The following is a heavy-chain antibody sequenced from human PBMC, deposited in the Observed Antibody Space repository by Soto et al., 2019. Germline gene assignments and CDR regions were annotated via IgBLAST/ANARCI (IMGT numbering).Heavy chain of an antibody. Sequence: PGGSLRLSCAASGFTFSSYAMSWVRQAPGKGLEWVSAISGSGGSTYYADSVKGRFTISRDNSKNTLYLQMNSLRAEDTAVYYCAKDTPAQYYDSSGYYFPGIFVPDYWGQGTLVTVSS. D-gene: IGHD3-22*01. CDR3: AKDTPAQYYDSSGYYFPGIFVPDY. CDR1: GFTFSSYA. V-gene: IGHV3-23*01. CDR2: ISGSGGST. J-gene: IGHJ4*02.